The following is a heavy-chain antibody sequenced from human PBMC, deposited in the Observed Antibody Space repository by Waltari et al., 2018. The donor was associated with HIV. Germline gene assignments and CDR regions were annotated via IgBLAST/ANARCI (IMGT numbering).Heavy chain of an antibody. Sequence: QVQLVESGGAVVQPGRPLSVSCEASGFTFSTHAMHLVRQAPGKGLEWVGYKSSDRRSQYADSVRGRFTISRDDSKNTLYLQMNSLKPEDTAIYSCARGYCGIDCYLGMDVWGQGTTVSVSS. CDR1: GFTFSTHA. CDR2: KSSDRRS. V-gene: IGHV3-30*01. D-gene: IGHD2-21*02. J-gene: IGHJ6*02. CDR3: ARGYCGIDCYLGMDV.